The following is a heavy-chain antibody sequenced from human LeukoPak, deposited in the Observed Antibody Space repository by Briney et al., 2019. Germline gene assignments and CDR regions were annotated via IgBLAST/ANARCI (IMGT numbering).Heavy chain of an antibody. V-gene: IGHV3-7*01. CDR2: MNGDGSQI. CDR3: VAWGNSGNS. J-gene: IGHJ3*01. Sequence: GGSLRLSCAASGFTFSGHWMSWVRQAPAKGLEWVAHMNGDGSQIYYMDFVKGRFTISRDNAKNSLYLQMNSLRAEDTAVYYCVAWGNSGNSWGQGTMVIVSS. CDR1: GFTFSGHW. D-gene: IGHD1-26*01.